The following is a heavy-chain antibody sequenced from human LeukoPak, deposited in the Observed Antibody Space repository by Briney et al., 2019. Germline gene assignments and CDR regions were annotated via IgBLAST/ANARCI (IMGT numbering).Heavy chain of an antibody. J-gene: IGHJ5*02. CDR3: ARGSGWNSSDP. Sequence: PSETLSLTCTVSGGSITSDLYYWTWIRQPAGKGLEWIGRIYTNGWTDYNPSLKSRVTISVDTSKNQFSLKVSLVTAADTAFYYCARGSGWNSSDPWGQGTLVTVSS. V-gene: IGHV4-61*02. CDR2: IYTNGWT. D-gene: IGHD6-19*01. CDR1: GGSITSDLYY.